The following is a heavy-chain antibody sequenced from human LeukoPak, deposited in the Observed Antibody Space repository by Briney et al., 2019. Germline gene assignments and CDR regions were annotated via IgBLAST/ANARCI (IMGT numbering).Heavy chain of an antibody. CDR3: ARLDLGAGYCSSTSCLYGMDV. V-gene: IGHV4-39*07. D-gene: IGHD2-2*01. CDR2: LYSGGNT. Sequence: PSETLSLTCTVSGGSITSNFHYWGWIRQPPGKGLEWIGSLYSGGNTYYNPSLRTRVTISGDTSKNQFSLKLSSVTAADTAVYYCARLDLGAGYCSSTSCLYGMDVWGQGTTVTVSS. CDR1: GGSITSNFHY. J-gene: IGHJ6*02.